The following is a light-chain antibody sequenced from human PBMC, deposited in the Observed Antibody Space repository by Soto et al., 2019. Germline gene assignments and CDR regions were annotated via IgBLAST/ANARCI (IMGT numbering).Light chain of an antibody. Sequence: QSALTQPASVSGSPGQPITISCTGTSSDVGANNYVSWYQHHPGKAPKLLIYEVSNRPSGVSSRFSGSKSGNTASLTIPGLQAEDEADYYCSSYINSITFVVFGGGTQLTVL. CDR3: SSYINSITFVV. CDR2: EVS. V-gene: IGLV2-14*01. CDR1: SSDVGANNY. J-gene: IGLJ2*01.